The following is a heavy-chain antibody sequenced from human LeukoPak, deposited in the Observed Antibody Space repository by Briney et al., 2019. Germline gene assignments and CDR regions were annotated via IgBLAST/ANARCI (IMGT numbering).Heavy chain of an antibody. V-gene: IGHV4-59*01. CDR1: GGSISYYY. D-gene: IGHD3-22*01. CDR2: IYYSGST. J-gene: IGHJ3*02. CDR3: ASFDSSGSHAFVI. Sequence: PSETLSLTCTVSGGSISYYYWNWIRQPPGKGLEWIGYIYYSGSTNYSPSLKSRVTISVDTSKNQFSLKLSSVTAADTAVYYCASFDSSGSHAFVIWGQGTMVTVSS.